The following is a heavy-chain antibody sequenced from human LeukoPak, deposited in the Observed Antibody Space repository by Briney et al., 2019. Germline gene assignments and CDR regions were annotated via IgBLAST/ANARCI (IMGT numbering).Heavy chain of an antibody. V-gene: IGHV3-48*02. Sequence: GGSLRLSCAASGFTLSGYSMNWVRQAPGKGLVWVSYISSTSSTIYYADSVKGRFTISRDNAKNSLYLQMNSLRDEDTAVYYCARQSSSGWYPIGYRGQGTLVTVSS. CDR2: ISSTSSTI. J-gene: IGHJ4*02. CDR3: ARQSSSGWYPIGY. CDR1: GFTLSGYS. D-gene: IGHD6-19*01.